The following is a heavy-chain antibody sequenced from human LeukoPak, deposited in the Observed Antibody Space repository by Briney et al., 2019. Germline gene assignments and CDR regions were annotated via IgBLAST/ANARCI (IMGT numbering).Heavy chain of an antibody. CDR1: GYTFTYYY. CDR3: ARGPYSSGWYGLDY. Sequence: GASVKVSCKASGYTFTYYYIYWVRQAPGQGLEWMGLINPSGGSTRYAQNFQGRVTMARDTSTSTVSMELSSLRSEDTAMYYCARGPYSSGWYGLDYWGQGTLVTVS. D-gene: IGHD6-19*01. CDR2: INPSGGST. V-gene: IGHV1-46*01. J-gene: IGHJ4*02.